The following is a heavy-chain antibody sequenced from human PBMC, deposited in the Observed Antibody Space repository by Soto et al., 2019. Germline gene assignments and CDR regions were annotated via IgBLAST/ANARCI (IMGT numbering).Heavy chain of an antibody. J-gene: IGHJ6*02. V-gene: IGHV4-59*01. CDR1: GGSITSSY. Sequence: PSETLSLTCTVSGGSITSSYWSWIRRPPGKGLEWIAYIYHTGISGYTPSTSYNPSLKSRITMSVDTSKNQFSLKLTSVTAADTAVYYCARGEDAFFYYGLDVWGQGITVTVSS. CDR3: ARGEDAFFYYGLDV. CDR2: IYHTGISGYTPST.